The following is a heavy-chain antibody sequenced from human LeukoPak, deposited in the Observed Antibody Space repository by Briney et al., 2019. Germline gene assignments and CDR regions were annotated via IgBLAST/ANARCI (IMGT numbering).Heavy chain of an antibody. V-gene: IGHV1-18*01. CDR3: ARSLGIAVAGPPSGYGMDV. D-gene: IGHD6-19*01. CDR1: GYTFTSYG. J-gene: IGHJ6*02. CDR2: ISAYNGNT. Sequence: ASVKVSCKASGYTFTSYGISWVRQAPGQGLEWMGWISAYNGNTNYAQKLQGRVTMTTDTSTSTAYMELRSLRSDDTAVYYCARSLGIAVAGPPSGYGMDVWGQGTTVTVSS.